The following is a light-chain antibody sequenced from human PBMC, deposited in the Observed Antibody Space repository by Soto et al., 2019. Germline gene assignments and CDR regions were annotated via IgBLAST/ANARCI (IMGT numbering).Light chain of an antibody. Sequence: AIQMTQSPSSLSASVGDRVTITCRASQDIRDDLGWYQQKPGKAPNLLIYVASNLQSGVPSRFSGSGSGTEFTLTNSNLQPEDFATYYCLQDYSYPLTFGGGTKVEIK. J-gene: IGKJ4*01. CDR3: LQDYSYPLT. CDR1: QDIRDD. V-gene: IGKV1-6*02. CDR2: VAS.